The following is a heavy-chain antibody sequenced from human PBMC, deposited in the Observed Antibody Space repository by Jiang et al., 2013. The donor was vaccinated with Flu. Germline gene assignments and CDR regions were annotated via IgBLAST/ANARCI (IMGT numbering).Heavy chain of an antibody. Sequence: YWSWIRQPPGKGLEWIGYVYYTGSTTYNPSLRSRVTISVDTSKNQFSLKLSSVTAADTAVYYCARGRNSPRKNDYWGQGTLVTVSS. V-gene: IGHV4-59*01. CDR2: VYYTGST. CDR1: Y. D-gene: IGHD2/OR15-2a*01. CDR3: ARGRNSPRKNDY. J-gene: IGHJ4*02.